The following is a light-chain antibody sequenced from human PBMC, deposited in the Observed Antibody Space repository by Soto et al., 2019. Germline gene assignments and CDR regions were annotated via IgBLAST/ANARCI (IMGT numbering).Light chain of an antibody. V-gene: IGKV1-5*01. CDR3: KQYNTYSWT. CDR2: DAY. CDR1: QNINRW. Sequence: DIQMTQSPSTLSASVGDRVTITCRASQNINRWLAWYQQKPQKAPRLLIYDAYSLESGVPSRFSGSGSGTEFSLTISSLQPDDLATYYCKQYNTYSWTFGQGTKVEIK. J-gene: IGKJ1*01.